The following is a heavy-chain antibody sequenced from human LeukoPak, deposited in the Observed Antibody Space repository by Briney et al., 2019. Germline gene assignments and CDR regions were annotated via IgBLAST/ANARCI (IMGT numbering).Heavy chain of an antibody. CDR3: ARQAYYSGSGSWTGFDY. J-gene: IGHJ4*02. D-gene: IGHD3-10*01. V-gene: IGHV4-4*09. CDR2: IHTSGST. CDR1: GGSISGYY. Sequence: SETLSLTCTVSGGSISGYYWSWIRQPPGKGLEWIGYIHTSGSTNYNPSLKSRVTTSVDTSKNQFALNLSSMTAADTAVYYCARQAYYSGSGSWTGFDYWGQGTLVTVSS.